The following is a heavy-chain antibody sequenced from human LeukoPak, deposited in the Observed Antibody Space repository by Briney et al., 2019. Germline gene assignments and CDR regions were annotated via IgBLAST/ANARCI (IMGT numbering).Heavy chain of an antibody. J-gene: IGHJ4*02. CDR3: VGAGYYSDY. D-gene: IGHD3-9*01. CDR1: GFTFSSYW. V-gene: IGHV3-7*04. CDR2: IKQDGSEK. Sequence: PGGSLRLSCAASGFTFSSYWMSWVRQAPGKGLEWVANIKQDGSEKYYVDSVKGRFTISRGIAKNSLFLQMNSLRAEDTAVYYCVGAGYYSDYWGQGTLVTVSS.